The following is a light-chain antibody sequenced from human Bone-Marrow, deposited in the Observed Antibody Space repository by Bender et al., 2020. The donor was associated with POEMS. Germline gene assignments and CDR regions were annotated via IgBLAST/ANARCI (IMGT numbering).Light chain of an antibody. CDR1: NTALGPHSV. Sequence: QSALTQPASVSESPGQSITVSCTGDNTALGPHSVVSWYQQHPGKVPKLMIYENSKRPSGVSDRFSASKSGSTASLTISGLQDEDEADYYCSSYDATSTLFVFGSGTKVSVL. J-gene: IGLJ1*01. V-gene: IGLV2-23*02. CDR2: ENS. CDR3: SSYDATSTLFV.